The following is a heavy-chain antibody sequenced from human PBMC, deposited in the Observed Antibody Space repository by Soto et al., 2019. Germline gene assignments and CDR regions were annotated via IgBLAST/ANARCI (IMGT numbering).Heavy chain of an antibody. CDR2: IHYSGST. CDR3: ARHSTGLDV. J-gene: IGHJ6*04. CDR1: GGSISSYY. V-gene: IGHV4-59*08. Sequence: SETLSLTCTVSGGSISSYYWSWIRQPPGKGLEWIGYIHYSGSTHYNRSLKSRVTISLDTSKNQFSLKLTSATAADSAVYYCARHSTGLDVWGKGTKVTVSS. D-gene: IGHD3-9*01.